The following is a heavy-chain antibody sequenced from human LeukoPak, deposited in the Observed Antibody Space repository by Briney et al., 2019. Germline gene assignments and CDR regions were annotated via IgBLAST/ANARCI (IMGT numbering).Heavy chain of an antibody. J-gene: IGHJ4*02. CDR2: IKQDGSEK. V-gene: IGHV3-7*01. Sequence: GGSLRLSCAASGFTFSSYWMSWVRQAPGKGLEWVANIKQDGSEKCYVDSVKGRFTISRDNAKNSLYLQMNSLRAEDTAVYYCARDHSYDYVWGSYEDYWGQGTLVTVSS. D-gene: IGHD3-16*01. CDR1: GFTFSSYW. CDR3: ARDHSYDYVWGSYEDY.